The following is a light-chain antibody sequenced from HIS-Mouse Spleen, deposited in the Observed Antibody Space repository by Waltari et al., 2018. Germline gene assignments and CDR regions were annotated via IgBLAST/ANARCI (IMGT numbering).Light chain of an antibody. Sequence: QSALTQPRSVSGSPGQSATISCSGTGIDVGVYNYVSGYQQHPGKAPKLMIYDVSNRPSGVTDRFSGATSGNTASITISGLQADDDADYYCCSYAGSYTVVFGGGTKLTVL. J-gene: IGLJ2*01. V-gene: IGLV2-11*01. CDR1: GIDVGVYNY. CDR3: CSYAGSYTVV. CDR2: DVS.